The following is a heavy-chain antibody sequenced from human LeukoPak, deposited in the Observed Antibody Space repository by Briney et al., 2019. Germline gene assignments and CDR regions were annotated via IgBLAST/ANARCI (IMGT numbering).Heavy chain of an antibody. CDR2: IHTSAST. CDR1: GASIRSYS. V-gene: IGHV4-4*07. CDR3: ARDDNSEYSDDAFDI. D-gene: IGHD1-26*01. Sequence: PSETLSLTCSVSGASIRSYSWSWLRQPAGKGLEWIGRIHTSASTEYNPSLKSRVTMSVDTSKNQFSLKLNSVTAADTAAYFCARDDNSEYSDDAFDIWGQGTLVTVSS. J-gene: IGHJ3*02.